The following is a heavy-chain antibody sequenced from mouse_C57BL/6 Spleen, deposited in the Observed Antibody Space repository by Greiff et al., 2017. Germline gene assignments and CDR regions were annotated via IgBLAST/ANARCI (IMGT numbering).Heavy chain of an antibody. V-gene: IGHV1-64*01. D-gene: IGHD2-4*01. Sequence: VQLQQPGAELVKPGASVKLSCKASGYTFTSYWMHWVKQRPGQGLEWIGMIHPNSGSTNYNEKFKSKATLTVDKSSSTAYMQLSSLTSEDSAVYYCARLGDYAAMDYWGQGTSVTVSS. CDR1: GYTFTSYW. CDR3: ARLGDYAAMDY. J-gene: IGHJ4*01. CDR2: IHPNSGST.